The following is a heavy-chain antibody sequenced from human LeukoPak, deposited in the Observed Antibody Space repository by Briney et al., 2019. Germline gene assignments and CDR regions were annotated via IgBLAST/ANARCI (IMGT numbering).Heavy chain of an antibody. CDR2: IYYSGST. CDR3: ARADGTMVRGVWMDHYYGMDV. V-gene: IGHV4-31*03. Sequence: SETLSLTCTVSGVSISSGGYYWSWIRQHPGKGLEWIGYIYYSGSTYYNPSLKSRVTISVDTSKNQFSLKLSSVTAADTAVYYCARADGTMVRGVWMDHYYGMDVWGQGTTVTVSS. CDR1: GVSISSGGYY. J-gene: IGHJ6*02. D-gene: IGHD3-10*01.